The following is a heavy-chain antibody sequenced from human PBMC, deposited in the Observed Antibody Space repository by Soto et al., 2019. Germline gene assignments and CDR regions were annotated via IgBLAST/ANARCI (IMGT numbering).Heavy chain of an antibody. D-gene: IGHD1-26*01. CDR1: GGTFSNYV. Sequence: QVQLVQSGAEVKKPGSSVKVSCKASGGTFSNYVISWVRQAPGQGLEWVGGIIPIFGTANYAQKFRGRVRITADESTSPAYMELSSLRSEDTAVYYCAGVFSDEKSKYCFDYWGQGTLVTVSS. V-gene: IGHV1-69*01. CDR3: AGVFSDEKSKYCFDY. CDR2: IIPIFGTA. J-gene: IGHJ4*02.